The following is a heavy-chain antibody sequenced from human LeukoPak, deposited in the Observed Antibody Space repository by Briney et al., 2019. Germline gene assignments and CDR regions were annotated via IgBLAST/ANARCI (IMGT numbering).Heavy chain of an antibody. CDR2: IYYSGST. V-gene: IGHV4-31*03. CDR3: ARVRGEAFDI. Sequence: SETLSLTCTVSGGSISRGGYYWSWIRQHPGKGLEWIGYIYYSGSTYYNPSLKSRVTISVDTSKNQFSLKLSSVTAADTAVYYCARVRGEAFDIWGQGTMVTVSS. CDR1: GGSISRGGYY. J-gene: IGHJ3*02.